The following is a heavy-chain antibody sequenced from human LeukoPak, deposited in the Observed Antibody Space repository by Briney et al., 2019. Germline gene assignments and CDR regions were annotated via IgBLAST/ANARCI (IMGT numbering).Heavy chain of an antibody. CDR3: AREYGPLGGFDY. D-gene: IGHD3-16*01. CDR2: IIPIFGTA. Sequence: SSVKVSCKASGGTFSSYAISWVRQAPGQGLEWMGGIIPIFGTANYAQKFQGRVTITADKSTSTAYMELSSLRSEDTAVYYYAREYGPLGGFDYWGQGTLVTVSS. CDR1: GGTFSSYA. J-gene: IGHJ4*02. V-gene: IGHV1-69*06.